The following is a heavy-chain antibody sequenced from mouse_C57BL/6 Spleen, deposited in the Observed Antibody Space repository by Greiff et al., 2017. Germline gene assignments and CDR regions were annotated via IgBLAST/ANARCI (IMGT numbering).Heavy chain of an antibody. CDR1: YFAFMASA. CDR2: FTMYRGAT. V-gene: IGHV1-49*01. D-gene: IGHD3-2*02. Sequence: LQQSGAELVRPGSSVKLSCKASYFAFMASAMHWVKQRPGHGLEWIGSFTMYRGATEYGANFQGTATLTANTSSSAAYMELSSLTSEDSAVYYCARDSAGDLYAMDYGGQGTSVTVAS. CDR3: ARDSAGDLYAMDY. J-gene: IGHJ4*01.